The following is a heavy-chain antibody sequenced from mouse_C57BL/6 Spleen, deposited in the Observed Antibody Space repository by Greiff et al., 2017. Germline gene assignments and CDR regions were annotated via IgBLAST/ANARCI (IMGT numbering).Heavy chain of an antibody. V-gene: IGHV1-76*01. CDR1: GYTFTDYY. D-gene: IGHD4-1*01. CDR3: ARRTGAMDY. J-gene: IGHJ4*01. CDR2: IYPGSGNT. Sequence: VKLMESGAELVRPGASVKLSCKASGYTFTDYYINWVKQRPGQGLEWIARIYPGSGNTYYNEKFKGKATLTAEKSSSTAYMQLSSLTSEDSAVYFCARRTGAMDYWGQGTSVTVSS.